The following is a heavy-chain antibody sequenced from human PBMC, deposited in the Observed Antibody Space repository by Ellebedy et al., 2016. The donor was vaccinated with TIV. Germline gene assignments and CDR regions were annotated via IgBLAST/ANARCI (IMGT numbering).Heavy chain of an antibody. Sequence: GESLKISCAASGFTFSSYSMNWVRQAPGKGLEWVSSISSSSSFIYYADSVKGRFTISRDNAKNSLYLQMNSLRAEDTAVYYCARAVGSSSSLDYWGQGTLVTVSS. J-gene: IGHJ4*02. CDR2: ISSSSSFI. CDR1: GFTFSSYS. V-gene: IGHV3-21*01. D-gene: IGHD6-6*01. CDR3: ARAVGSSSSLDY.